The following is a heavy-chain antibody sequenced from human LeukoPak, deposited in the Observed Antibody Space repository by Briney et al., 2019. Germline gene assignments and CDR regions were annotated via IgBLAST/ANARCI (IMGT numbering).Heavy chain of an antibody. Sequence: GGSLRLSCAASVFTFSSYAMHWVRQAPGKGLEWVAVISYDGSNKYYADSVKGRFTISRDNSKNTLYLQMNSLRAEDTAVYYCARDYYDSSGYYYYYYGMDVWGQGTTVTVSS. CDR3: ARDYYDSSGYYYYYYGMDV. CDR1: VFTFSSYA. CDR2: ISYDGSNK. D-gene: IGHD3-22*01. J-gene: IGHJ6*02. V-gene: IGHV3-30-3*01.